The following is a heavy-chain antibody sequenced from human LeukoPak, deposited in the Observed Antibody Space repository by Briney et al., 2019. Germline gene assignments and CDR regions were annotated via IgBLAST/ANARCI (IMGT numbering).Heavy chain of an antibody. D-gene: IGHD1-26*01. CDR1: GYSFTSYW. Sequence: PGESLKISCKGSGYSFTSYWIGWVRQMPGKGLEWMGIIYPGDSDTRYSPSFQGQVTISADKSISTAYLQWSSLKASDTAMYYCARLEWELLAYYYNMDVWGKGTTVTVSS. V-gene: IGHV5-51*01. CDR2: IYPGDSDT. J-gene: IGHJ6*03. CDR3: ARLEWELLAYYYNMDV.